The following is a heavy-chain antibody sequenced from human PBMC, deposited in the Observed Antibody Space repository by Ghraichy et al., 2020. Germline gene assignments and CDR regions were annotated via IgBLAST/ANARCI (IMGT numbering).Heavy chain of an antibody. V-gene: IGHV3-23*01. D-gene: IGHD2-15*01. J-gene: IGHJ6*02. CDR1: GFTFSNYA. CDR2: IIGDGGTT. Sequence: LSLTCAASGFTFSNYAMNWVRQAPGKGLEWVSGIIGDGGTTFHADSVRGRFTISRDNSKNTLYLQMNSLRVEDTAVYYCAKGYGMDVWGHGTTVTVSS. CDR3: AKGYGMDV.